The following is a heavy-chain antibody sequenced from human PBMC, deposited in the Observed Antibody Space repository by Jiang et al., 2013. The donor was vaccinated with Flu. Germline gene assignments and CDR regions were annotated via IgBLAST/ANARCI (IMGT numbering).Heavy chain of an antibody. Sequence: SGAEVKKPGSSVKVSCKASGGTFSSYAISWVRQAPGQGLEWMGGIIPIFGTANYAQKFQGRVTITADESTSTAYMELSSLRSEDTAVYYCAREHYGDYGRVWYFDLWGPWHPGHCLL. CDR3: AREHYGDYGRVWYFDL. V-gene: IGHV1-69*01. J-gene: IGHJ2*01. CDR1: GGTFSSYA. D-gene: IGHD4-17*01. CDR2: IIPIFGTA.